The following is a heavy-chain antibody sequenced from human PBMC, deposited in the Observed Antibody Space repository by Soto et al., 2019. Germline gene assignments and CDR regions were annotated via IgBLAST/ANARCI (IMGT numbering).Heavy chain of an antibody. CDR3: ARTPPSGWPVDY. J-gene: IGHJ4*02. CDR1: GGTFSSYA. D-gene: IGHD6-19*01. Sequence: ASVKVSCKASGGTFSSYAISWVRQAPGQGLEWMGGIIPIFGTANYAQKFQGRVTITADESTSTAYMELRSLRSDDTAVYYCARTPPSGWPVDYWGQGTLVT. CDR2: IIPIFGTA. V-gene: IGHV1-69*13.